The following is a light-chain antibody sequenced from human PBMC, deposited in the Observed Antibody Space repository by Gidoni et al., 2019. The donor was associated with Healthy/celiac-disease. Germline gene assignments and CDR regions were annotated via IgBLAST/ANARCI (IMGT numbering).Light chain of an antibody. Sequence: SSELTQPPSVSVSPGQTARITCSGDALPKQYAYWYQQKPGQAPVLVIYKDIERPSGIPERFSGSNSGTTVTFTISGVQAEDEADYYCQSADSSGTFVVFGGGTKLTVL. CDR2: KDI. CDR3: QSADSSGTFVV. CDR1: ALPKQY. J-gene: IGLJ2*01. V-gene: IGLV3-25*03.